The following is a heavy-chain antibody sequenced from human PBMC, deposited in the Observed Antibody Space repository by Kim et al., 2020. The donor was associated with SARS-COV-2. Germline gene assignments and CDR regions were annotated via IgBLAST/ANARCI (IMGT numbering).Heavy chain of an antibody. Sequence: GGSLRLSCAASGFTFSDYYMSWIRQAPGKGLEWVSYISSSSSYTNYADSVKGRFTISRDNAKNSLYLQMNSLRAEDTAVYYCARDPSGWRLGNYYYYYGMDVWGQGTTVTVSS. J-gene: IGHJ6*02. CDR2: ISSSSSYT. V-gene: IGHV3-11*05. CDR3: ARDPSGWRLGNYYYYYGMDV. CDR1: GFTFSDYY. D-gene: IGHD6-19*01.